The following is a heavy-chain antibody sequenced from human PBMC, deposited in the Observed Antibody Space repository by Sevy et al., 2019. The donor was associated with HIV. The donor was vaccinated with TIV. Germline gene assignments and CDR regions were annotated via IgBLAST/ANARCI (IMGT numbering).Heavy chain of an antibody. V-gene: IGHV2-5*01. Sequence: SGPTLVNPTQTLTLTCTFSGFSLSTSGVGVDWIRQPPGKALEWLAVIYWNDDQRYSPSLKSRLTITKDTSKNQVVLTMTNMDPVDTATYYCADRGGAHYYDSSGYYTRAEYFEHWGQGSLVTVSS. D-gene: IGHD3-22*01. CDR2: IYWNDDQ. CDR1: GFSLSTSGVG. J-gene: IGHJ1*01. CDR3: ADRGGAHYYDSSGYYTRAEYFEH.